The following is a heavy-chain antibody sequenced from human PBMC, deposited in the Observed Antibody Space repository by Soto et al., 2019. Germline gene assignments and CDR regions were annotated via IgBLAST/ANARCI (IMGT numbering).Heavy chain of an antibody. J-gene: IGHJ6*02. V-gene: IGHV4-34*01. CDR1: GGSFSGYY. D-gene: IGHD3-10*01. CDR2: INHSGST. CDR3: ARGRMTRGRGHPFQYGMDV. Sequence: SETLSLTCAVYGGSFSGYYWSWIRQPPGKGLEWIGEINHSGSTNYNPSLKSRVTISVDTSKNQFSLKLSSVTAADTAVYYCARGRMTRGRGHPFQYGMDVYGHGTTVTVCS.